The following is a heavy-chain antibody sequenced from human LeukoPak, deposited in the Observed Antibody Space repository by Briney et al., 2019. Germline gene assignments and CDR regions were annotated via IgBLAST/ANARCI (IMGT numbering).Heavy chain of an antibody. V-gene: IGHV4-61*02. CDR3: AREEFYYYGSGSYYPYDAFDI. CDR1: GGSISSGSYY. J-gene: IGHJ3*02. D-gene: IGHD3-10*01. Sequence: SQTLSLTCTVSGGSISSGSYYWSWIRQPAGTGLEWIGRIYTSGSTNYNPSLKSRVTISVDTSKNQFSLKLSSVTAADTAVYYCAREEFYYYGSGSYYPYDAFDIWGQGTMVTVSS. CDR2: IYTSGST.